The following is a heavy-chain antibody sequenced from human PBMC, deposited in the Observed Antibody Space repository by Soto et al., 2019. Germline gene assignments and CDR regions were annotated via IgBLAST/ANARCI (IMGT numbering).Heavy chain of an antibody. D-gene: IGHD2-8*02. CDR3: AEGDSPWWPVNH. J-gene: IGHJ4*02. V-gene: IGHV3-48*03. CDR2: ISSSGTGT. CDR1: GFTFSSYE. Sequence: PGGSLRLSCAASGFTFSSYEMHWVRQAPGKGLEWISYISSSGTGTYYADSVRGRFTMSRDNSKNTLYLQMNSLRAEDTAVYYCAEGDSPWWPVNHWGQGTLVTVSS.